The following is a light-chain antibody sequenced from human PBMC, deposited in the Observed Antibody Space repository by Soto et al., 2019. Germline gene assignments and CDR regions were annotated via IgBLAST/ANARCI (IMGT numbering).Light chain of an antibody. J-gene: IGKJ1*01. CDR3: QKYNSYLWT. CDR1: QNIRNL. Sequence: DIQLTQSPSTLSAAVGDSVTITCLASQNIRNLLAWYQQKPGKAPKPLIYDASTLKTGVPSRFSGSGSGSEFNFTITGLQPDDFATYYCQKYNSYLWTFGQGTKVDIK. V-gene: IGKV1-5*01. CDR2: DAS.